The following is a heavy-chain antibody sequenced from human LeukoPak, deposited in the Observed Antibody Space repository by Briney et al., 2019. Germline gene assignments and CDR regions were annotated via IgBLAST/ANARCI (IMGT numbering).Heavy chain of an antibody. D-gene: IGHD5-18*01. V-gene: IGHV4-30-4*01. J-gene: IGHJ4*02. CDR3: ARGGGYSYGTFDY. CDR2: IYYSGST. CDR1: GGSISSGDYY. Sequence: PSETLSLTCTVSGGSISSGDYYWSWIRQPPGKGLEWTGYIYYSGSTYYNPSLKSRVTISVDTSKNQFSLKLSSVTAADTAVYYCARGGGYSYGTFDYWGQGTLVTVSS.